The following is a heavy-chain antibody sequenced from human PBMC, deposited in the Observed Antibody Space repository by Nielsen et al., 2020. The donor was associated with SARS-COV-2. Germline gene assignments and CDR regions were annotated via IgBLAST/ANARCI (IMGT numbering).Heavy chain of an antibody. D-gene: IGHD2-15*01. CDR2: INACNGNT. V-gene: IGHV1-3*01. CDR3: ARSGTWPRGGSTDFDY. Sequence: ASVKVSCKASGYTFTSYAMHWVRQAPGQRLEWMGWINACNGNTKYSQKFQGRVTITRDTSASTAYMELSSLRSEDTAVYYCARSGTWPRGGSTDFDYWGQGTLVTVSS. J-gene: IGHJ4*02. CDR1: GYTFTSYA.